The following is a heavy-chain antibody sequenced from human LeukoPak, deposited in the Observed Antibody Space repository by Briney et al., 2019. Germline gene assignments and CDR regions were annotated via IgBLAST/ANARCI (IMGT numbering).Heavy chain of an antibody. J-gene: IGHJ4*02. CDR2: IYYSGST. CDR1: GGSISSSSYY. CDR3: ARGTYYDYVWGSYRWYYFDY. D-gene: IGHD3-16*02. V-gene: IGHV4-39*07. Sequence: SETLSLTCTVSGGSISSSSYYWGWIRQPPGKGLEWIGSIYYSGSTYYNPSLKSRVTISVDTSKNQFSLKLSSVTAADTAVYYCARGTYYDYVWGSYRWYYFDYWGQGTLVTVSS.